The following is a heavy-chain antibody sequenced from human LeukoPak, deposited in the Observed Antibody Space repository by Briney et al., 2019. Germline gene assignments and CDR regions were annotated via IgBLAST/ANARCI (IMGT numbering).Heavy chain of an antibody. Sequence: GGSLSLSCSASGFAFSAYDMHWVRQAPGKGLEYLSGINSDGGSTYYADSVKGRFTISRDNARNTLYLQMSSLRAEDTAIYYCVKIARYWGQGTLVTASS. CDR1: GFAFSAYD. CDR3: VKIARY. V-gene: IGHV3-64D*09. J-gene: IGHJ4*02. CDR2: INSDGGST.